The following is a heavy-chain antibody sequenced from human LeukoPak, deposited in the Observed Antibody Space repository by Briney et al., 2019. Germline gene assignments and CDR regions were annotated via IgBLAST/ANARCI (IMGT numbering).Heavy chain of an antibody. Sequence: ASVKVSCKASGGTFSSYAISWVRQAPGQGLEWMGGIIPFFGTAIYAQKFQGRVTITADESTSTAYMELSSLRSEDTAVYYCATGRDGYNFADYWGQGTLVTVSS. D-gene: IGHD5-12*01. CDR3: ATGRDGYNFADY. CDR2: IIPFFGTA. CDR1: GGTFSSYA. V-gene: IGHV1-69*13. J-gene: IGHJ4*02.